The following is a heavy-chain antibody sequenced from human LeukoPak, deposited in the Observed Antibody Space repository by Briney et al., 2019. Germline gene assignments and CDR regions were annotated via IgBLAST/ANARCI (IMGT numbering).Heavy chain of an antibody. CDR2: IKQDGSEK. J-gene: IGHJ4*02. CDR3: ARDIASKHSPGIVGAAGY. V-gene: IGHV3-7*01. Sequence: GGSLRLSCAASGFTFSSYWMSWVRQAPGKGLEWVANIKQDGSEKYYVDSVKGRFTISRDNAKNSLYLQMNSLRAEDTAVYYCARDIASKHSPGIVGAAGYWGQGTLVTVSS. D-gene: IGHD1-26*01. CDR1: GFTFSSYW.